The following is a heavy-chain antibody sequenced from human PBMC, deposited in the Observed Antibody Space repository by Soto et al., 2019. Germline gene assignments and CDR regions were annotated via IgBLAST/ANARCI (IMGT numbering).Heavy chain of an antibody. Sequence: PSQTLSLTCAISGDSVSSNGAAWNWIRQSPSRGLEWLGRTYYRSRWYSDYAPSVKSRITVNPDTSQNQFSLQLNSLTPEDTAIYYCARAPPGCHSACDCWGQGTLVTVSS. CDR3: ARAPPGCHSACDC. CDR2: TYYRSRWYS. CDR1: GDSVSSNGAA. V-gene: IGHV6-1*01. D-gene: IGHD4-4*01. J-gene: IGHJ4*02.